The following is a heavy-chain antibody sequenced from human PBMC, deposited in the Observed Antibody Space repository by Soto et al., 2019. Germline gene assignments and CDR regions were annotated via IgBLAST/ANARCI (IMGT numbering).Heavy chain of an antibody. Sequence: ASVKVSCTASGGTFSSYAISWVRQAPGQGLEWMGGIIPIFGTANYAQKFQGRVTITADESTSTAYMELSSLRSEDTAVYYCARGVSSYYDSSGYYYVFPYWGQGTLVTVSS. D-gene: IGHD3-22*01. J-gene: IGHJ4*02. CDR2: IIPIFGTA. CDR1: GGTFSSYA. V-gene: IGHV1-69*13. CDR3: ARGVSSYYDSSGYYYVFPY.